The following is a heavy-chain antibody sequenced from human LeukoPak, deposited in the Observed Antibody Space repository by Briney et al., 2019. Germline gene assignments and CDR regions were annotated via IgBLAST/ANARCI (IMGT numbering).Heavy chain of an antibody. CDR1: GFTFSSYA. V-gene: IGHV3-30*04. CDR3: ARVSFGDLGVDY. D-gene: IGHD3-10*01. Sequence: GGSLRLSCAASGFTFSSYAMHWVRQAPGKGLEWVAVISYDGSNKYYADSVKGRFTISRDNSKNTLYLQMNSLRAEDTAVYYCARVSFGDLGVDYWGQGTLVTVSS. CDR2: ISYDGSNK. J-gene: IGHJ4*02.